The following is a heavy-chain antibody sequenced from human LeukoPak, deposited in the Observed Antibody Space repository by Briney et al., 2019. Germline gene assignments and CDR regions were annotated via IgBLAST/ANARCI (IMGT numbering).Heavy chain of an antibody. CDR1: GFTFSSYW. V-gene: IGHV3-7*01. CDR2: IKQDGSEK. Sequence: PGGSLRLSCAASGFTFSSYWMSWVRQAPGKGLEWVANIKQDGSEKYYVNSVRGRFSISRDNAKNSLYLQMNSLGAEDTVVYYCASNHVSSSSFHLDYWGQGTLVTVSS. CDR3: ASNHVSSSSFHLDY. J-gene: IGHJ4*02. D-gene: IGHD2-2*01.